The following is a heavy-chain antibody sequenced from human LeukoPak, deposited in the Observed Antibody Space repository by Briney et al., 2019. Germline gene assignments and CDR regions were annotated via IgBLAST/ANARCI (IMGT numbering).Heavy chain of an antibody. Sequence: GASVKVSCKASGGTFSSYTISWVRQAPGQGLEWMGGIIPIFGTANYAQKFQGRVTITTDGSTSTAYMELSSLRSEDTAVYYCARDRFSMVRGQRNWFDPWGQGTLVTVSS. CDR2: IIPIFGTA. D-gene: IGHD3-10*01. V-gene: IGHV1-69*05. CDR1: GGTFSSYT. CDR3: ARDRFSMVRGQRNWFDP. J-gene: IGHJ5*02.